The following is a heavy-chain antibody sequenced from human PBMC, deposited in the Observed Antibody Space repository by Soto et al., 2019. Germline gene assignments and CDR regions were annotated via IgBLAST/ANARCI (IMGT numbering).Heavy chain of an antibody. V-gene: IGHV4-30-4*01. CDR2: IYYSGST. CDR3: ARVPPYDSSGYYGLGAFDI. CDR1: GGSISSGDYY. Sequence: QVQLQESGPGLVKPSQTLSLTCTVSGGSISSGDYYWSWIRQPPGKGLEWIGYIYYSGSTYYNPSLKSRVTISVDTSKNQCSLKLSSVTAADTAVYYCARVPPYDSSGYYGLGAFDIWGQGTMVTVSS. D-gene: IGHD3-22*01. J-gene: IGHJ3*02.